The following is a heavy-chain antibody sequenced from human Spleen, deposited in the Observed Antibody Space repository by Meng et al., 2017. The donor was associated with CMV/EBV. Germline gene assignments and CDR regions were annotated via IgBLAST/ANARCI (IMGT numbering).Heavy chain of an antibody. V-gene: IGHV4-59*01. CDR2: VYYTGST. D-gene: IGHD2-2*01. CDR3: ARKPARWDHFFDY. J-gene: IGHJ4*02. Sequence: SETLSLTCTVSGGSISTYSWSWIRQSPGKGLELMGYVYYTGSTSYHPSLKSRLTISVDTSKNQFSLKLSSVTAADTAVYSCARKPARWDHFFDYWGRGTLVTVSS. CDR1: GGSISTYS.